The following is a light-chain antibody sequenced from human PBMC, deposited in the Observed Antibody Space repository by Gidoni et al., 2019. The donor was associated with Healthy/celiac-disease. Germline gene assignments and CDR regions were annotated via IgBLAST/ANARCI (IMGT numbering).Light chain of an antibody. J-gene: IGKJ1*01. V-gene: IGKV3-11*01. Sequence: EIVLTQSPATLSLSPGERPTLSCRASQSVSSYLAWYQQKPGQAPRLLIYDASNRATGIPARFSGSGSGTDFTLTISSLEPEDFAVYYCQQRSNCRWTFGQGTKVEIK. CDR3: QQRSNCRWT. CDR1: QSVSSY. CDR2: DAS.